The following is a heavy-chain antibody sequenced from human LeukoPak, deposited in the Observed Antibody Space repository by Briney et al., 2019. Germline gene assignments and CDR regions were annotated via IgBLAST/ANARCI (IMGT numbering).Heavy chain of an antibody. CDR2: INHRGRT. CDR3: ARRSDYGYDS. Sequence: SETLSLTCAVYGGSFSGYYWSWIRQPPGKGLEWIGEINHRGRTTYNPSLKSRVTISVDTSKNQFSLKLNSVTAADMAVYYCARRSDYGYDSWGQGTLVTVSS. D-gene: IGHD4-17*01. V-gene: IGHV4-34*01. J-gene: IGHJ4*02. CDR1: GGSFSGYY.